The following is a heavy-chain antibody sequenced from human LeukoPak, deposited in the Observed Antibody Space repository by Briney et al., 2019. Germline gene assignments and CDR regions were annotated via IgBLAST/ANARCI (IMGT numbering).Heavy chain of an antibody. CDR3: ARTLGTLEDAFDI. CDR1: GFTFSRYS. J-gene: IGHJ3*02. Sequence: PGGSLRLSCAASGFTFSRYSMIWVRQAPGKGLEWVSSISSSSSYIYYADSVKGRFTISRDNAKNSLYLQMNSLRAEDTAVYYCARTLGTLEDAFDIWGQGTVVTVSS. V-gene: IGHV3-21*01. D-gene: IGHD7-27*01. CDR2: ISSSSSYI.